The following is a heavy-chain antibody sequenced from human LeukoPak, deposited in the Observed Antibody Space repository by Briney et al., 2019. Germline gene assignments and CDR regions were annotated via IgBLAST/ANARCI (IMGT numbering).Heavy chain of an antibody. J-gene: IGHJ4*02. CDR2: INHSGST. Sequence: SETLSLTYAVYGGSFSGYYWSWIRQPPGKGLEWIGEINHSGSTNYNPSLKSRVTISVDTSKNQFSLKLSSVTAADTAVYYCARGLTPKTFFDYWGQGTLVTVSS. CDR3: ARGLTPKTFFDY. CDR1: GGSFSGYY. V-gene: IGHV4-34*01.